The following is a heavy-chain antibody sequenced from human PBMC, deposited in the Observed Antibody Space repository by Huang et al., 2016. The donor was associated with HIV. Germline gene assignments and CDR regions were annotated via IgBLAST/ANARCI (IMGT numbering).Heavy chain of an antibody. Sequence: EVQLMESGGGLVQPGGSLRLSCAASGFTFSTYNMNWVRQAPGKGLEWVSYITSSSGSNYAADSVKGRFTISRDNAKNSLYLQMNSLRAEDTAVYYCARFGSYYYGSGSYLDAFDIWGQGTMVTVSS. V-gene: IGHV3-48*01. D-gene: IGHD3-10*01. CDR3: ARFGSYYYGSGSYLDAFDI. CDR2: ITSSSGSN. CDR1: GFTFSTYN. J-gene: IGHJ3*02.